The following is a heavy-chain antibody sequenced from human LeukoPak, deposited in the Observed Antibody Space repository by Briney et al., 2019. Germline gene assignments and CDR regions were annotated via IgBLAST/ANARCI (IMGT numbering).Heavy chain of an antibody. CDR3: ARDSPMVVPFDY. CDR2: VFYTGST. D-gene: IGHD3-10*01. Sequence: SETLSLTCAVYGGSFSGYYWSWIRQPPGKGLEWIGSVFYTGSTYYNPSLKSRVTISIDTSKNQFSLNLTFVTAADTAVYYCARDSPMVVPFDYWGQGTLVTVSS. CDR1: GGSFSGYY. V-gene: IGHV4-34*11. J-gene: IGHJ4*02.